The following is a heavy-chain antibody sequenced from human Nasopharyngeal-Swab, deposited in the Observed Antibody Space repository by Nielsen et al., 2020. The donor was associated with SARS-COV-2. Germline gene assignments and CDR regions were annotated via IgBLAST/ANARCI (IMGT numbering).Heavy chain of an antibody. CDR3: ARRGYYYDSSAPPDY. D-gene: IGHD3-22*01. J-gene: IGHJ4*02. CDR1: GGSISSYY. CDR2: IYYSGST. Sequence: SETLSLTCTVSGGSISSYYWSWIRQPPGKGLEWIGYIYYSGSTNYNPSLKSRVTISVDTSKNQFSLKLGSVTAADTAVYYCARRGYYYDSSAPPDYWGQGTLVTVSS. V-gene: IGHV4-59*08.